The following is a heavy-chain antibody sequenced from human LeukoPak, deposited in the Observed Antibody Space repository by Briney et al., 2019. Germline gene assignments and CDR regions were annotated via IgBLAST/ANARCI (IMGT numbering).Heavy chain of an antibody. V-gene: IGHV3-23*01. CDR1: GITFSGYA. CDR2: ISGRGENT. CDR3: ARSGNDASGTSLNY. J-gene: IGHJ4*02. D-gene: IGHD3-10*01. Sequence: PGGSLRLSCAASGITFSGYAMTWVRQVPGRGLEWVSDISGRGENTYYADSVKGRFTISRDNSMNTLYLRMNSLRAEDTAVYYCARSGNDASGTSLNYWGQGTLVTVS.